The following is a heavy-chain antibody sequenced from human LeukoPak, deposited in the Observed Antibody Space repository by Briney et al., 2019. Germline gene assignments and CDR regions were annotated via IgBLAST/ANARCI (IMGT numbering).Heavy chain of an antibody. D-gene: IGHD2-2*01. CDR2: INPNSGGT. CDR1: GYTFTDYY. J-gene: IGHJ4*02. Sequence: GASVTVSCKASGYTFTDYYMHWVRQAPGQGREGMGCINPNSGGTKYAQKFQGRVTMTRDTYISTAYMDLRRLRCDDTAVYYCASSILPAAISLDYWGQGTLVTVSS. V-gene: IGHV1-2*02. CDR3: ASSILPAAISLDY.